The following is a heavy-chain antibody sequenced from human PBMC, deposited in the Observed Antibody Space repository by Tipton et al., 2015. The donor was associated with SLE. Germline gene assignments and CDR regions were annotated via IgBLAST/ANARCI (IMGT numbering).Heavy chain of an antibody. Sequence: TLSLTCTVSGGSISSYYWSWIRQPPGKGLEWIGYIYYSGSTNYNPSLKSRVTISVDTSKNQFSLKLSSVTAADTAVYYCARWGRSSGWYGYWGQGTLVTVSS. CDR1: GGSISSYY. CDR2: IYYSGST. D-gene: IGHD6-19*01. CDR3: ARWGRSSGWYGY. J-gene: IGHJ4*02. V-gene: IGHV4-59*01.